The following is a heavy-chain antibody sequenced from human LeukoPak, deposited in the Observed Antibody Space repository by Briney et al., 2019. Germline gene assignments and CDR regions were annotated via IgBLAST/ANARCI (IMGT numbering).Heavy chain of an antibody. D-gene: IGHD2-2*01. CDR2: IYYSGST. V-gene: IGHV4-39*02. CDR1: GGSISSSSYY. Sequence: PSETLSLTCTVSGGSISSSSYYWGWIRQPPGKGLEWIGSIYYSGSTYYNPSLKSRVTISVDTSNYHFSLNLSSVTAADTAVYYCAREGRNINTIVVVPAAIKGGGSWFDPWGQGTLVTVSS. CDR3: AREGRNINTIVVVPAAIKGGGSWFDP. J-gene: IGHJ5*02.